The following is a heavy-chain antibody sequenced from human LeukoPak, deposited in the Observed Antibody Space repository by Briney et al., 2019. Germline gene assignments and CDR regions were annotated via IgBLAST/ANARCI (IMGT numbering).Heavy chain of an antibody. J-gene: IGHJ5*02. D-gene: IGHD2-15*01. CDR1: GYSIGRGYY. Sequence: SETLSLTCTVSGYSIGRGYYWGWSRQPQGKGLEWIGNIYHSGSSYYNPSLKSRVTISVDTSKNQFSLKLSSVTAADTAVYYCARAPKELLLNWFDPWGQGTLVTVFS. CDR2: IYHSGSS. V-gene: IGHV4-38-2*02. CDR3: ARAPKELLLNWFDP.